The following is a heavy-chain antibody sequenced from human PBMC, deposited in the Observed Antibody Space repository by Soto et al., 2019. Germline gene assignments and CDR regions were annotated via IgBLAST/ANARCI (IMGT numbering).Heavy chain of an antibody. CDR1: GGSISSSSYY. Sequence: SETLSLTCTVSGGSISSSSYYWGWIRQPPGKGLEWIGSIYYSGSTYYNPSLKSRVTISVDTSKNQFSLKLSSVTAADTAVYYCARLEFAMGLDYWGQGTLVTVSS. J-gene: IGHJ4*02. D-gene: IGHD3-10*01. CDR3: ARLEFAMGLDY. V-gene: IGHV4-39*01. CDR2: IYYSGST.